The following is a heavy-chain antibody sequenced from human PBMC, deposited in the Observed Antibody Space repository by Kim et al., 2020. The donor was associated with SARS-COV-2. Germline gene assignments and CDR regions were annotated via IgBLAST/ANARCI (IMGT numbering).Heavy chain of an antibody. CDR1: GFTFSSYA. D-gene: IGHD5-12*01. Sequence: GGSLRLSCAASGFTFSSYAMTWVRQAPGKGLEWVSTISGSGGSTYYADSVKGRFAISRDNSKNTLNLQMNSLRAEDTAVYYCAKATWPLSGYDWGVDCWGQGTLVTVSS. CDR3: AKATWPLSGYDWGVDC. V-gene: IGHV3-23*01. CDR2: ISGSGGST. J-gene: IGHJ4*02.